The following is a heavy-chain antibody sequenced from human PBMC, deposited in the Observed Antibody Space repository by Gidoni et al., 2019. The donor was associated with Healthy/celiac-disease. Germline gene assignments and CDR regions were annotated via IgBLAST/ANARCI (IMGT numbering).Heavy chain of an antibody. D-gene: IGHD5-12*01. CDR3: ARGGYSGYDGFDY. CDR2: ISSSSSYI. V-gene: IGHV3-21*01. Sequence: EVQLVESGGGLVKPGGSLRLSCAASGLPFSSYSMNWVRQAPGKGLEWVSSISSSSSYIYYADSVKGRFTISRDNAKNSLYLQMNSLRAEDTAVYYCARGGYSGYDGFDYWGQGTLVTVSS. CDR1: GLPFSSYS. J-gene: IGHJ4*02.